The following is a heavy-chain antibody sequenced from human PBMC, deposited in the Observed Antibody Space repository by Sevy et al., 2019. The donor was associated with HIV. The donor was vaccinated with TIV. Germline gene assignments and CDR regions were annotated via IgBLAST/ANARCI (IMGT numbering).Heavy chain of an antibody. CDR2: ISYDGSNK. CDR3: ASERWLRTKLDY. D-gene: IGHD5-12*01. CDR1: GFTFSSYA. V-gene: IGHV3-30-3*01. Sequence: GGSLRLSCAASGFTFSSYAMHWVRQAPGKGLEWVAVISYDGSNKYYADSVKGRFTISRDNSRNRLYLQMNSLRAEDTAVYYCASERWLRTKLDYWGQGTLVTVSS. J-gene: IGHJ4*02.